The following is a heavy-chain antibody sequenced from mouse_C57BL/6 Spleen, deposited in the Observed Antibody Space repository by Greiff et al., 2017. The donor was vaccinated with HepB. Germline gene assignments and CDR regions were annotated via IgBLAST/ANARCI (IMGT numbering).Heavy chain of an antibody. V-gene: IGHV1-14*01. CDR2: IYPYNDGT. D-gene: IGHD2-1*01. J-gene: IGHJ4*01. CDR1: GYTFPSYV. CDR3: ARGMIYYGNYDYAMDY. Sequence: VQLKESGPELVKPGASVKMSCKASGYTFPSYVMHWVKQKPGQGLEWIGYIYPYNDGTKYNEKFKGKATLTSDKSSSTAYMELSSLTSEDSAVYYCARGMIYYGNYDYAMDYWGQGTSVTVSS.